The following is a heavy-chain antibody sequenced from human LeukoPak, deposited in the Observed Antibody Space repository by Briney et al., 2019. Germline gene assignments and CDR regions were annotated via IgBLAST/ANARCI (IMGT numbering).Heavy chain of an antibody. CDR3: ARRSPYSSSWYLDY. CDR1: GYRFTSHW. Sequence: GESLKISCKGSGYRFTSHWIGWVRQMPGKGLEWMGIIYPGDSDTRYSPSFQGQVTISADKSISTAYLQWSSLKASDTAMYYCARRSPYSSSWYLDYWGQGTLVTVSS. D-gene: IGHD6-13*01. CDR2: IYPGDSDT. V-gene: IGHV5-51*01. J-gene: IGHJ4*02.